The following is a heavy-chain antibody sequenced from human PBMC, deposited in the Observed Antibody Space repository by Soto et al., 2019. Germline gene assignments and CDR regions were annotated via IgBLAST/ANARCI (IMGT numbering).Heavy chain of an antibody. D-gene: IGHD3-22*01. Sequence: GGTLRLSCVASGFIFSSYSMNWVRQAPGKGLEWVSYISSSSSTIYYADSVKGRFTISRDNAKNSLYLQMNSLRDEDTAVYYCARGLYYYDSRGYWGYWGQGTLVTVSS. CDR3: ARGLYYYDSRGYWGY. J-gene: IGHJ4*02. CDR1: GFIFSSYS. V-gene: IGHV3-48*02. CDR2: ISSSSSTI.